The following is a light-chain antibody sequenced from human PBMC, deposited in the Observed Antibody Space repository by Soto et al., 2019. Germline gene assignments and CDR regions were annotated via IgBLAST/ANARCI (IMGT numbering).Light chain of an antibody. CDR2: DAS. J-gene: IGKJ2*01. Sequence: DIQMTQSPSSLSASVGDRVTITCQASEDITNYLNWYQQKPRKVPKLLIYDASNLEVGVPSRFSGSGSGTDFTFTISSLQPEDIATYYCQQYDSLPYTFGQGTKLEIK. V-gene: IGKV1-33*01. CDR1: EDITNY. CDR3: QQYDSLPYT.